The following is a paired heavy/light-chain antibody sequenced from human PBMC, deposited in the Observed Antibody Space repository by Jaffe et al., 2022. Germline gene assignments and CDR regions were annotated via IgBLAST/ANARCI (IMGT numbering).Heavy chain of an antibody. Sequence: QVQLQQWGAGLLKPSETLSLTCAVDGGSFSQFYCNWVRQPPGKGLQWIGEIKDGGSTDYNPSLKSRLTISLDASKNQFSLKLTSVTAADTAVYYCVRGRSRTVGYFDLWGLGTLVTVSS. CDR3: VRGRSRTVGYFDL. D-gene: IGHD1-26*01. CDR1: GGSFSQFY. CDR2: IKDGGST. J-gene: IGHJ4*02. V-gene: IGHV4-34*02.
Light chain of an antibody. CDR3: QQYYGVPRT. CDR2: WAS. V-gene: IGKV4-1*01. CDR1: RSVLYNSNKKNF. Sequence: DIVMTQSPDSLAVSLGEEATINCRSSRSVLYNSNKKNFLAWYQQKPGQPPKLLISWASTRESGVPDRFSGSGSGTNFTLTISTLQAEDVAVYYCQQYYGVPRTFGQGTKVEIK. J-gene: IGKJ1*01.